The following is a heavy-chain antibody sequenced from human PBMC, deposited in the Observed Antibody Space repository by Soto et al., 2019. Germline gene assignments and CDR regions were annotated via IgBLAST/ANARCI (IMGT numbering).Heavy chain of an antibody. Sequence: QVQLVQSGAEVKKPGSSVKVSCKASGGTFSSSAISWVRQAPGQGLEWMGGIIPIFGTANYAQKSQGRVTITADESTSTAYMELSSLRSEDTAVYYCARDYSSGWPPGYWGQGTLVTVSS. CDR3: ARDYSSGWPPGY. D-gene: IGHD6-19*01. V-gene: IGHV1-69*01. CDR1: GGTFSSSA. CDR2: IIPIFGTA. J-gene: IGHJ4*02.